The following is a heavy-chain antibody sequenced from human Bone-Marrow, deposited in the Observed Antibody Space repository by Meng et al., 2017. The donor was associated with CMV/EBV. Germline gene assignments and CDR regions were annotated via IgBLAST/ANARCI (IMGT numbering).Heavy chain of an antibody. CDR1: GGTFSSYA. Sequence: SVKVSCKASGGTFSSYAISWVRQAPGQGLEWMGGISPIFGTANYAQKCQGRVTITTDESTSTAYMEPSSLRSEDTAVYYCARVGGEWLVLSPYFQHWGQGTLVTVSS. V-gene: IGHV1-69*05. J-gene: IGHJ1*01. CDR3: ARVGGEWLVLSPYFQH. CDR2: ISPIFGTA. D-gene: IGHD6-19*01.